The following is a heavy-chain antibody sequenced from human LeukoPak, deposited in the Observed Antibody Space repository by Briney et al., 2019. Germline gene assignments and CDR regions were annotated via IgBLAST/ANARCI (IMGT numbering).Heavy chain of an antibody. CDR2: ISWNSGSI. D-gene: IGHD3-22*01. CDR1: GFTFDDYA. J-gene: IGHJ4*02. V-gene: IGHV3-9*01. CDR3: AKFIEVNYYDSSGYFGY. Sequence: GGSLRLSCAASGFTFDDYAMHWVRQAPGEGLEWVSGISWNSGSIGYADSVKGRFTISRDNAKNSLYLQMNSLRAEDTALYYCAKFIEVNYYDSSGYFGYWGQGTLVTVSS.